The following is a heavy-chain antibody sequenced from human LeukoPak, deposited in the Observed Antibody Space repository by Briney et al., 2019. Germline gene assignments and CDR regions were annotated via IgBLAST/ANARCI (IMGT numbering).Heavy chain of an antibody. D-gene: IGHD3-22*01. CDR3: ARGRGIVVVLDY. V-gene: IGHV1-18*04. CDR1: GYTFTSYG. Sequence: ASVRVSCKASGYTFTSYGISWVRQAPGQGLEWMGWISAYDGNTNYAQKLQGRVTMTRNTSISTAYMELSSLRSEDTAVYYCARGRGIVVVLDYWGQGTLVTVSS. J-gene: IGHJ4*02. CDR2: ISAYDGNT.